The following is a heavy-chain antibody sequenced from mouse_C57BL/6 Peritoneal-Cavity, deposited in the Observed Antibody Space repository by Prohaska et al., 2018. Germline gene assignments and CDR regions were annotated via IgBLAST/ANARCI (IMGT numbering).Heavy chain of an antibody. Sequence: MSCKDSGYTFTSYTLHWVKQRPGQGLEWIGYIKPSSGYTKYNQKLKDKATVTADKSSRAVYMQLSSLTSEDSAVYYCARADITTVVADYWGQGTTLTVSS. D-gene: IGHD1-1*01. CDR3: ARADITTVVADY. CDR2: IKPSSGYT. J-gene: IGHJ2*01. CDR1: GYTFTSYT. V-gene: IGHV1-4*01.